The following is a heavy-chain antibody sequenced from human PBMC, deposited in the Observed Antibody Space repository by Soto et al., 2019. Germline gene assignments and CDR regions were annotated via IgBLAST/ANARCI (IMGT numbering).Heavy chain of an antibody. V-gene: IGHV4-59*08. D-gene: IGHD4-17*01. CDR1: GGSISSYY. Sequence: QVQLQESGPGLVKPSETLSLTCTVSGGSISSYYWSWIRQPPGKGLEWIGYIYYSGSTNYNPSLXSXAXIXXDTSKNQFSLKLSSVTAADTAVYYCARRYGYYFDYWGQGTLVTVSS. J-gene: IGHJ4*02. CDR3: ARRYGYYFDY. CDR2: IYYSGST.